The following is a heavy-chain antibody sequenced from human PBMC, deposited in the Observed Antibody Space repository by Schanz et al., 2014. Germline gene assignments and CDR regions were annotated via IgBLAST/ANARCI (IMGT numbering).Heavy chain of an antibody. J-gene: IGHJ3*01. D-gene: IGHD5-18*01. CDR3: TRVGYIYALRSFDD. CDR1: GYTFSDYG. CDR2: ISPYTGNT. V-gene: IGHV1-18*01. Sequence: QVQLVQSGAEVKKPGASVKVSCKTSGYTFSDYGITWVRQAPGQGLEWVGWISPYTGNTHYFDKMEGRVTMTTDTSTSTAYMELRSLRSDDTAMYYCTRVGYIYALRSFDDWGQGTMGAVSA.